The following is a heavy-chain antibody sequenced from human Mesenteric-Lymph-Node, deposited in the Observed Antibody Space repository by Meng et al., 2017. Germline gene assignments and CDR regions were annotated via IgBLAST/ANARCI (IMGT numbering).Heavy chain of an antibody. Sequence: GGSLRLSCAASGFTVSSNYMSWVRQAPGKGLEWVSVIYSGGSTYYADSVKGRFTISRHNSKNTLYLQMNSLRAEDTAVYYCARDRSTVVTGFDAFDLWGQGTLVTVSS. CDR3: ARDRSTVVTGFDAFDL. CDR1: GFTVSSNY. CDR2: IYSGGST. J-gene: IGHJ3*01. D-gene: IGHD4-23*01. V-gene: IGHV3-53*04.